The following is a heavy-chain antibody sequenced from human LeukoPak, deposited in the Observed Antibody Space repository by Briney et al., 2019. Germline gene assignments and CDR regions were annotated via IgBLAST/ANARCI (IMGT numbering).Heavy chain of an antibody. V-gene: IGHV3-21*01. CDR2: ITSSGSYI. CDR1: GFSFSTYS. Sequence: GGSLRLSCAASGFSFSTYSMNWIRQAPGKGLEWVSSITSSGSYIYYADSVKGRFTIPRDNAKNSLYLQMNSLRAEDTAVYYCATDVRDEYSSGWYPIGYWGQGTLVTVSS. J-gene: IGHJ4*02. D-gene: IGHD6-19*01. CDR3: ATDVRDEYSSGWYPIGY.